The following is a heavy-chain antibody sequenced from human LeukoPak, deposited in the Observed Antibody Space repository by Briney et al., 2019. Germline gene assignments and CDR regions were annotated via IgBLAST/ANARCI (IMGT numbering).Heavy chain of an antibody. V-gene: IGHV4-39*07. CDR1: GGSITSNTYY. Sequence: SETLSLTCTVSGGSITSNTYYWGWIRQPPGKGLEWIGIMYNSGSTSYNPSLKSRVTISVDTSKNQFFLKLTSVTAADTAMYYCATSESQTKFDYWGQGTLVTVSS. J-gene: IGHJ4*02. D-gene: IGHD1/OR15-1a*01. CDR2: MYNSGST. CDR3: ATSESQTKFDY.